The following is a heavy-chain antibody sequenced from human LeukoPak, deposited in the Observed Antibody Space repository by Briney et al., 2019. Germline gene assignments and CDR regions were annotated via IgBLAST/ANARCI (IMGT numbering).Heavy chain of an antibody. D-gene: IGHD2-2*01. CDR3: ARGPPDCSSTSCYAFDAFDI. Sequence: RTSETLSLTCTVSGGSITSTSYYWDWIRQPPGKGLEWIGTIYYSGTTYYSPSLKSRVTISVDTSKNQFSLKLSSVTAADTAVYYCARGPPDCSSTSCYAFDAFDIWGQGTMVTVSS. CDR2: IYYSGTT. J-gene: IGHJ3*02. V-gene: IGHV4-39*07. CDR1: GGSITSTSYY.